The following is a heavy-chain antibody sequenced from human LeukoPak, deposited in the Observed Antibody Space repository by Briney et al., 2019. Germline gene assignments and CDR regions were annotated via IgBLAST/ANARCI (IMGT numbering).Heavy chain of an antibody. CDR3: ARLFTIFGVVLSKFDP. D-gene: IGHD3-3*01. V-gene: IGHV4-34*01. CDR2: INHSGST. Sequence: SETLSLTCAVYGGSFRGYYWSWIRQPPGKGLEGIGEINHSGSTNYNPSLKSRATISVDTSKNHFSLKLSSVTAADTAVYYCARLFTIFGVVLSKFDPWGQGTLVTVSS. J-gene: IGHJ5*02. CDR1: GGSFRGYY.